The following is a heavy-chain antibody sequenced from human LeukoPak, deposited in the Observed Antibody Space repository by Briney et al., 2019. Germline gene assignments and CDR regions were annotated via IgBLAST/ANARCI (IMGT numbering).Heavy chain of an antibody. CDR1: GFMFEDYA. V-gene: IGHV3-9*01. J-gene: IGHJ4*02. Sequence: GGSLRLSCVASGFMFEDYAMPWVRHVPGKGLEWVSGLSWSSNSIVYADSVKGRFTISRDNAKNSLFLQMNSLRTEDTAVYYCAKRRDYFDHWGQGALVTVSS. CDR3: AKRRDYFDH. CDR2: LSWSSNSI.